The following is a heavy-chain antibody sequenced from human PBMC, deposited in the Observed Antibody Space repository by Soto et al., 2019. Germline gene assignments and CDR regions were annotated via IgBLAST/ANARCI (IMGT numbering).Heavy chain of an antibody. V-gene: IGHV4-34*01. J-gene: IGHJ4*02. CDR2: INHSGST. Sequence: SDTLSLTCAVYGGSFSGYYWSWIRQPPGKGLEWIGEINHSGSTNYNPSLKNRVTISVDTSKNQVSLKLRSVAAADTAIYYCATTRGIAVGGSFDYWGQGIQVTVAS. D-gene: IGHD6-19*01. CDR1: GGSFSGYY. CDR3: ATTRGIAVGGSFDY.